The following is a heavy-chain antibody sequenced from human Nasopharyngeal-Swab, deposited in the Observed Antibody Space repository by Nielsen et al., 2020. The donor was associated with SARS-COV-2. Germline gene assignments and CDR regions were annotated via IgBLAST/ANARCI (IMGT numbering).Heavy chain of an antibody. CDR3: ARDLGRDGYNAYYYYGMDV. J-gene: IGHJ6*02. Sequence: WIRQPPGKGLEWIGYIYYSGSTNYNPSLKSRVTISVDTSKNQFSLKLSSVTAADTAAYYCARDLGRDGYNAYYYYGMDVWGQGTTVTVSS. V-gene: IGHV4-59*01. D-gene: IGHD5-24*01. CDR2: IYYSGST.